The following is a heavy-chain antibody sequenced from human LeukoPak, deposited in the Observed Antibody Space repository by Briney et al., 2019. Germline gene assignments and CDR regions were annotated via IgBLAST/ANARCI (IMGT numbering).Heavy chain of an antibody. Sequence: GGSLRLSCAASGFTFSSYAMSWVRQAPGKGLEWVSAISVVSIPYYADSVKGRFTISRDNSKNTLYLQMNSLRAEDTAVYYCAKHLAYSRQSPDYWGQGTLVTVSS. CDR3: AKHLAYSRQSPDY. CDR2: ISVVSIP. CDR1: GFTFSSYA. D-gene: IGHD6-13*01. V-gene: IGHV3-23*01. J-gene: IGHJ4*02.